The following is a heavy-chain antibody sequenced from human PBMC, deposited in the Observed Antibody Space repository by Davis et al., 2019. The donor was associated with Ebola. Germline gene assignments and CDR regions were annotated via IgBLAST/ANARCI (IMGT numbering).Heavy chain of an antibody. CDR3: ARDFGGGGYYLLDY. CDR1: GYTFTSYG. CDR2: ISAYNGNT. V-gene: IGHV1-18*04. Sequence: ASVKVSCKASGYTFTSYGISWVRQAPGQGLEWMGWISAYNGNTNYAQNLQGRVTMTTDTSTSTAYMELRSLRSDDTAVYYCARDFGGGGYYLLDYWGQGTLVTVSS. J-gene: IGHJ4*02. D-gene: IGHD1-26*01.